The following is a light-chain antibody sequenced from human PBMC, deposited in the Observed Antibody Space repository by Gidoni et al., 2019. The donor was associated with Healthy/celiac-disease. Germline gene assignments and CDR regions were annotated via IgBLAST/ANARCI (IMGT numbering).Light chain of an antibody. V-gene: IGKV1-5*03. CDR3: QQYNSSPMCS. J-gene: IGKJ2*04. Sequence: DIQMTQSPSTLSASVGDRVTITCRASQSISSWLAWYQQKPGKAPKLLIYKASSLESGVPSRFSGSGSGTEFTLTISSLQPDDFATYYCQQYNSSPMCSFXXXTKLEIK. CDR2: KAS. CDR1: QSISSW.